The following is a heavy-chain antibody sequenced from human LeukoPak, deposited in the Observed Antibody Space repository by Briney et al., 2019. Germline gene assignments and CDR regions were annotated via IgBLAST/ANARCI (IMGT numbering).Heavy chain of an antibody. CDR2: IRSDGGEE. CDR3: AKDQAGG. V-gene: IGHV3-30*02. J-gene: IGHJ4*02. Sequence: GGSLRLSCAASGFTFSNYGMLWVRQAAGKGLEWVSFIRSDGGEEYYSDSVKGRFTISRDNSKNRLYLQMNSLRREDTAIYYCAKDQAGGWGQGTLVTVSS. CDR1: GFTFSNYG. D-gene: IGHD4-23*01.